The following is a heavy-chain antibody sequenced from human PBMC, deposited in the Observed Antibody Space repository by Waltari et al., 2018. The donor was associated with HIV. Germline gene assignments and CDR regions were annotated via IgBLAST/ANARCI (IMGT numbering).Heavy chain of an antibody. CDR3: ASFPINDYNNKRLGY. V-gene: IGHV3-74*01. CDR1: GLTCTSSG. CDR2: INSDGSST. J-gene: IGHJ4*02. Sequence: EVQLVESGGGLVQPGGSLRLSCAASGLTCTSSGVNRVRQRPGKGLIWGSRINSDGSSTTYADSVKGRFTISRDNAKNTLYLQMNSLSAEDTAVYYCASFPINDYNNKRLGYWGQGTLVTVSS. D-gene: IGHD4-4*01.